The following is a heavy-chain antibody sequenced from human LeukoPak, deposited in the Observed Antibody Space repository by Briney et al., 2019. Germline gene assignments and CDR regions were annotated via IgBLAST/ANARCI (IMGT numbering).Heavy chain of an antibody. CDR1: GYTFTSYA. D-gene: IGHD3-3*01. CDR3: AASTVGFGVVIIRTNWFDP. Sequence: SVKVSCKASGYTFTSYAISWVRQAPGQGLEWMGGIIPIFGTANYAQKFQGRVTITADESTSTAYMELSSLRSEDTAVYYCAASTVGFGVVIIRTNWFDPWGQGTLVTVSS. J-gene: IGHJ5*02. V-gene: IGHV1-69*13. CDR2: IIPIFGTA.